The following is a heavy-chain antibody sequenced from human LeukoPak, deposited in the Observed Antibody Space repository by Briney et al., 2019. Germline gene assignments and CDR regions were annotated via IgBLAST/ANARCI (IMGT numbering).Heavy chain of an antibody. J-gene: IGHJ5*02. CDR1: GSSITSSSYY. V-gene: IGHV4-39*01. D-gene: IGHD1-1*01. CDR3: ARHQNWNPNWFDH. CDR2: IYYSGST. Sequence: SETLSLTCTVPGSSITSSSYYGGWIRPPPGKGLEWIGSIYYSGSTYYNPSLKSRVTISVDTSQNQFSLKLSSVTAAVTAVYYCARHQNWNPNWFDHWGQGTLVTVSS.